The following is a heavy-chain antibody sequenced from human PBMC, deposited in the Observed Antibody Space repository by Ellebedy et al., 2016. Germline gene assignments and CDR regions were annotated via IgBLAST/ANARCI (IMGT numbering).Heavy chain of an antibody. CDR3: VGGVAVGDYALSHFDY. V-gene: IGHV4-59*12. CDR1: DGSISTYY. D-gene: IGHD2-21*01. CDR2: INYSGRT. Sequence: SETLSLTXTVSDGSISTYYWSWLRQPPGKGLEWIGYINYSGRTNYNPSLNSRVTMSVDTSQNQVSLKLISVTAADTAVYYCVGGVAVGDYALSHFDYWGQGALVTVSS. J-gene: IGHJ4*02.